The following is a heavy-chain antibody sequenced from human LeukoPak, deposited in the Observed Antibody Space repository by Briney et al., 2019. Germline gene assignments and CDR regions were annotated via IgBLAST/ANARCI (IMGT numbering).Heavy chain of an antibody. CDR2: INNAGSST. D-gene: IGHD6-13*01. CDR3: ARGLTSGWSNGLDV. J-gene: IGHJ6*02. V-gene: IGHV3-74*01. CDR1: GFTFSSYW. Sequence: PGGSLRLSCAASGFTFSSYWMYWVRQGPGKGLVWVSRINNAGSSTSYADSVKGRFTISRDNVKNTLFLQMNSLRAEDTAVYYRARGLTSGWSNGLDVWGQGTTVTVSS.